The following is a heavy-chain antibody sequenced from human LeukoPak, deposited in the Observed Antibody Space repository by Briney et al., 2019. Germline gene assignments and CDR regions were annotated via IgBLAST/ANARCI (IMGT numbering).Heavy chain of an antibody. D-gene: IGHD2/OR15-2a*01. CDR1: GFFFSGHW. CDR3: AKDFSY. J-gene: IGHJ4*02. Sequence: GGSLRLSCTASGFFFSGHWMHWARQLPGKGLVWVSRISPTGSTTSYADSVKGRFTVSRDNAKNTLYLQMNSLRAKDTAVYYCAKDFSYWGQGTLVTVSS. V-gene: IGHV3-74*01. CDR2: ISPTGSTT.